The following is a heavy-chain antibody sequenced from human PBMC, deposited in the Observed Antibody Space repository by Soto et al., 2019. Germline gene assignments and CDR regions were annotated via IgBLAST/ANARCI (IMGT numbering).Heavy chain of an antibody. J-gene: IGHJ4*02. CDR2: ISYDGSNK. D-gene: IGHD3-22*01. Sequence: GGSLRLSCAASGFTFSSYAMHWVRQAPGKGLEWVAVISYDGSNKYYADSVKGRFTISRDNSKNTLYLQMNSLRAEDTAVYYCARATYFSDSSGYTRCFDYWGQGTLVTVSS. CDR1: GFTFSSYA. V-gene: IGHV3-30-3*01. CDR3: ARATYFSDSSGYTRCFDY.